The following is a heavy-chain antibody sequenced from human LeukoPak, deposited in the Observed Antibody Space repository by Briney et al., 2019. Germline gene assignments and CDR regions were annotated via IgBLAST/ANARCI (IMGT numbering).Heavy chain of an antibody. D-gene: IGHD2-2*01. Sequence: GGSLRLSCEVSGFTFGRYALNWVRQAPGKGLEWVAVISFDGSNKFYADSVKGRFTISRDNSKNTLYLQMNNLRAEDTAVYYCARGLVVPAGIDSWGQGTLVTVSS. V-gene: IGHV3-30-3*01. CDR2: ISFDGSNK. CDR1: GFTFGRYA. J-gene: IGHJ4*02. CDR3: ARGLVVPAGIDS.